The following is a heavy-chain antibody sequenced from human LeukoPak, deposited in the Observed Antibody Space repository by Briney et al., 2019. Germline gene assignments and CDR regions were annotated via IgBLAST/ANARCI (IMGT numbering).Heavy chain of an antibody. J-gene: IGHJ4*02. D-gene: IGHD5-18*01. CDR3: ARESYGIDS. CDR2: FYYTGYT. Sequence: SETLSLTCSVSGGSISGYYWSWTRQPPGKGLEWIGYFYYTGYTNYNPSLKSRVAISVDTSKNQFSLYLTSVTAADTAVYYCARESYGIDSWGQGTLVSVSS. V-gene: IGHV4-59*01. CDR1: GGSISGYY.